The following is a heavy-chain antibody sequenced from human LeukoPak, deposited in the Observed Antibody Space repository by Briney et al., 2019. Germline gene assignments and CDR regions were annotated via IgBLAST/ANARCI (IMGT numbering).Heavy chain of an antibody. CDR1: EFTFSSYA. J-gene: IGHJ4*02. V-gene: IGHV3-23*01. CDR3: TKDQKWEQSHFYDY. D-gene: IGHD1-26*01. CDR2: ISGSGGST. Sequence: QPGGSLRLSCAASEFTFSSYAMRWVRQAPGKGLEWVSAISGSGGSTYYADSVKGRFTISRDNSKNTLFLQMSSLRADDTAIYWCTKDQKWEQSHFYDYWGQGTLVTVSS.